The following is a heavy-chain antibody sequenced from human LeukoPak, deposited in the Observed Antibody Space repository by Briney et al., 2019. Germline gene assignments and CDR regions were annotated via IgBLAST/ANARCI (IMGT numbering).Heavy chain of an antibody. CDR3: AVGTGDLNY. CDR2: ISGSGGRT. CDR1: GFTFSSYA. J-gene: IGHJ4*02. V-gene: IGHV3-23*01. Sequence: GGSLRLSCAASGFTFSSYAMSWVRQAPGKGLEWVSGISGSGGRTDYADSVKGRFTISRDNSKNTLYLQMNSLRAEDTAVYYCAVGTGDLNYWGQGTLVTVSS. D-gene: IGHD7-27*01.